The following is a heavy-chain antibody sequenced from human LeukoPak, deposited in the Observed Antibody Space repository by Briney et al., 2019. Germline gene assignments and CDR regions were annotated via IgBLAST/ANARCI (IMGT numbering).Heavy chain of an antibody. CDR1: GFPFSTND. CDR3: AKVRTHWYFDN. CDR2: ISGSASGGT. D-gene: IGHD1-1*01. Sequence: PGGSLGLSCAASGFPFSTNDMSWVRQPPGKGLEWVSAISGSASGGTTYEDSVKGRFTISRDNSKGTLYLQMNSLRAEDTAVYYCAKVRTHWYFDNWGRGTLVTVSS. V-gene: IGHV3-23*01. J-gene: IGHJ4*02.